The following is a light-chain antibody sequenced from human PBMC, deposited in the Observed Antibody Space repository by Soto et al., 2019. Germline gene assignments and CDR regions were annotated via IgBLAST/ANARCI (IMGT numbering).Light chain of an antibody. V-gene: IGKV3-20*01. Sequence: EIVLTPSPGTLSLSPGERATLSWRASQSFSHNYLPWYQQKPGQAPRLLIYGAFSRATGIPDRFSGSGAGTDFTLTISRREPEDVAVYYCQEYGNPRTFGQGTKVEIK. J-gene: IGKJ1*01. CDR1: QSFSHNY. CDR2: GAF. CDR3: QEYGNPRT.